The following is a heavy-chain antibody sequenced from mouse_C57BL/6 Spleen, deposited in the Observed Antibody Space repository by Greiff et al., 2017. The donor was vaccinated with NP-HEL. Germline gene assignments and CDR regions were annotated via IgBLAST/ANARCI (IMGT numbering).Heavy chain of an antibody. CDR3: ARVDYYGSSLDY. D-gene: IGHD1-1*01. V-gene: IGHV1-81*01. Sequence: QVQLQQSGAELARPGASVKLSCKASGYTFTSYGISWVKQRPGQGLEWIGEIYPRSGNTYYNEKFKGKATLTADKSSSTAYMALRSLTSEDSAVYFCARVDYYGSSLDYWGQGTTLTVSS. CDR2: IYPRSGNT. J-gene: IGHJ2*01. CDR1: GYTFTSYG.